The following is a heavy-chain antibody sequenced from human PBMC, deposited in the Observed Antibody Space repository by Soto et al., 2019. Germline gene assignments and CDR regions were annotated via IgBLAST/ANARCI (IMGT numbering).Heavy chain of an antibody. CDR3: ARGTRACSSASCYEF. Sequence: HVQLVQSGAEVKKPGASVRVSCKASGYTFTSYDINWVRQATGQGLEWMGWMSPNSGNTGYAQKFQGRVTMTRNTSISTAYVELSSLRSEDTAVYYCARGTRACSSASCYEFWGQGTLVAVSS. D-gene: IGHD2-2*01. V-gene: IGHV1-8*01. CDR1: GYTFTSYD. CDR2: MSPNSGNT. J-gene: IGHJ4*02.